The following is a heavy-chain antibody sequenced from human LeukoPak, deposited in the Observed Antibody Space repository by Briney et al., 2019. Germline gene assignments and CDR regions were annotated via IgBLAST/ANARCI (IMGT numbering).Heavy chain of an antibody. V-gene: IGHV4-4*07. D-gene: IGHD3-22*01. CDR2: MSSGGST. CDR1: GASISSSY. CDR3: ARDQTYYVSSGYYYVTYLQH. J-gene: IGHJ1*01. Sequence: SETLSLTCTVSGASISSSYCTWIRQSAGEGLEWIGRMSSGGSTTYNPSFKGRVTMSLDTSRRQFSLNLSSVTAADTAVYYCARDQTYYVSSGYYYVTYLQHWGQGILVTVSS.